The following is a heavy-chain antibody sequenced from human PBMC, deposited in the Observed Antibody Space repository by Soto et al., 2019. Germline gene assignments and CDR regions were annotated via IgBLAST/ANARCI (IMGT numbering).Heavy chain of an antibody. D-gene: IGHD6-6*01. Sequence: PGGSLRLSCAASGFTFSSYGMHWVRQAPGKGLEWVAVISYDGSNKYYADSVKGRFTISRDNSKNTLYLQMNSLRAEDTAVYYCAHSSSGGYGMDVWGQGTPVTVSS. CDR3: AHSSSGGYGMDV. CDR2: ISYDGSNK. CDR1: GFTFSSYG. V-gene: IGHV3-30*03. J-gene: IGHJ6*02.